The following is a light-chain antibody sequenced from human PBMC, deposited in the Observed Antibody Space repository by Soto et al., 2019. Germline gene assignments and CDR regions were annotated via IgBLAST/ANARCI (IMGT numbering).Light chain of an antibody. Sequence: QSVLPQTPSVSGTPGQTVTISCSGSSSNIGRNYVYWYQQLPGAAPKLLMYSHNIRPSGVPDRFSASTSGTSASLVISGLRSEDEADYHCATWDDDVSGVAFGRGTKLTVL. CDR3: ATWDDDVSGVA. V-gene: IGLV1-47*02. J-gene: IGLJ2*01. CDR1: SSNIGRNY. CDR2: SHN.